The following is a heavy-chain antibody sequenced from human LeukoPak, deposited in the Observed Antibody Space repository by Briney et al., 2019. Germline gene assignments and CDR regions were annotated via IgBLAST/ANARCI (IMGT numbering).Heavy chain of an antibody. Sequence: PGGSLRLSCAASGFTFSDYSVNWVRQAPGKGLEWVSSISSGSTHIYYADSVKGRITISRDNAKNSLYLQMNSLRAEDTAVYYCAKDRPLLPLDYWGQGTLVTVSS. V-gene: IGHV3-21*04. D-gene: IGHD2-21*02. CDR3: AKDRPLLPLDY. CDR1: GFTFSDYS. J-gene: IGHJ4*02. CDR2: ISSGSTHI.